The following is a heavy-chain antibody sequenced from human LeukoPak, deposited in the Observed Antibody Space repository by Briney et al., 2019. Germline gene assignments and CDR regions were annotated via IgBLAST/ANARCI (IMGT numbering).Heavy chain of an antibody. V-gene: IGHV1-8*01. CDR3: ARALRLPYYYYGMDV. CDR2: MNPNSGNT. CDR1: GYTFTSYD. Sequence: ASVKVSCKASGYTFTSYDINWVRQANGQGLGWMGWMNPNSGNTGYAQKFQGRVTMTRNTSISTAYMELSSLRSEDTAVYYCARALRLPYYYYGMDVWGQGTTVTVSS. J-gene: IGHJ6*02. D-gene: IGHD5-12*01.